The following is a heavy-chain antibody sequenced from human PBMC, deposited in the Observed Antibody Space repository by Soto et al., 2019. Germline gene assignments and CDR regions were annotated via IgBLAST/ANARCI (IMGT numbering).Heavy chain of an antibody. CDR2: IKHNGST. D-gene: IGHD6-13*01. V-gene: IGHV4-30-2*01. CDR1: GGSISSGGYS. CDR3: ARGYFMPRIAAAGTRNYYYGMDV. J-gene: IGHJ6*02. Sequence: SETLSLTCAVSGGSISSGGYSWSWIRQPPGKGLEWIGEIKHNGSTNYNPSLKSRVTISVDTSKNQFSLKLSSVTAADTAVYYCARGYFMPRIAAAGTRNYYYGMDVWGQGTTVTVSS.